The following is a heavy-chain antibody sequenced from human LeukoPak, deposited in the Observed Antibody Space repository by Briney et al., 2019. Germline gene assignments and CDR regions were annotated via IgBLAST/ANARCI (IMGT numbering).Heavy chain of an antibody. CDR2: ISSSSSYI. Sequence: VGSLRLSCAASGFTFSSYSMNWVRQAPGKGLEWVSSISSSSSYIYYADSVKGRFTISRDNAKNSLYLQMNSLRAEDTAVYYCARRAGGYSHPYDYWGQGTLVTVSS. V-gene: IGHV3-21*04. CDR3: ARRAGGYSHPYDY. CDR1: GFTFSSYS. J-gene: IGHJ4*02. D-gene: IGHD4-23*01.